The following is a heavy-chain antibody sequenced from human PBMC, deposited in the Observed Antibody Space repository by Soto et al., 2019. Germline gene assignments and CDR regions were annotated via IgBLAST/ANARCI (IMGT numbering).Heavy chain of an antibody. CDR1: GFTFSHYA. V-gene: IGHV3-23*01. J-gene: IGHJ6*02. Sequence: PGGSLRLSCAASGFTFSHYAMSWVRQASGKGLEWVSGISGSGGSTYYADSVRGRFTISRDNSKNTLYLQMNSLRAEDTAVYYCAGVNGYYYYGMDVWGQGTTVTVSS. CDR3: AGVNGYYYYGMDV. CDR2: ISGSGGST. D-gene: IGHD3-22*01.